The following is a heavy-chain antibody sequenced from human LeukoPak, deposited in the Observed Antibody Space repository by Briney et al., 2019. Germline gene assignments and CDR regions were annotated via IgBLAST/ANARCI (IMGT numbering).Heavy chain of an antibody. Sequence: ASVKVSCKASGYTFTSYGISWVRQAPGQGLEWMGWISPYNHNTKYAQKVQGRVTMTTDTSTSTAYMDLRSLRSDDTAVYYCARVLRYFDCSDYWGQGTLVTVSS. J-gene: IGHJ4*02. CDR1: GYTFTSYG. CDR3: ARVLRYFDCSDY. D-gene: IGHD3-9*01. V-gene: IGHV1-18*04. CDR2: ISPYNHNT.